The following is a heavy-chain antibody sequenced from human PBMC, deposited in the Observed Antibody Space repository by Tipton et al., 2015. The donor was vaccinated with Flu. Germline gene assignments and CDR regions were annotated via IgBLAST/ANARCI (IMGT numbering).Heavy chain of an antibody. J-gene: IGHJ6*02. CDR3: AKDLGVAARPNYYSYYGMDV. D-gene: IGHD6-6*01. V-gene: IGHV3-30*02. CDR2: IRYDGSNK. CDR1: GFTFSSYG. Sequence: SLRLSCAASGFTFSSYGMDWVRQAPGKGLEWVAFIRYDGSNKYYADSVMGRFTISRDNSKNTLYLQMNSLRPEDTAVYYCAKDLGVAARPNYYSYYGMDVWGQGTTVTVSS.